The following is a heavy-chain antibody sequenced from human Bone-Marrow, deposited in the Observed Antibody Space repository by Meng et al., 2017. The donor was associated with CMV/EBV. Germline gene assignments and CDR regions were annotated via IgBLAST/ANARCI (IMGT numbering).Heavy chain of an antibody. CDR2: ISSSSSTI. V-gene: IGHV3-48*04. CDR1: GFTFSSYS. J-gene: IGHJ3*02. Sequence: GESLKISCAASGFTFSSYSMNWVRQAPGKGLEWVSYISSSSSTIYYADSVKGRFTISRDNAKTSLSLPMNSLRAEDTAVYYCARDQRFRPRGAFDIWGQGTMVT. CDR3: ARDQRFRPRGAFDI. D-gene: IGHD3-10*01.